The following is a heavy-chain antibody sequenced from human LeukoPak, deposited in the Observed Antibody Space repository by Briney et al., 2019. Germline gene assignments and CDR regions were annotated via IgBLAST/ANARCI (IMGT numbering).Heavy chain of an antibody. CDR2: ISATGSTT. CDR1: GLTFSTYA. D-gene: IGHD3-10*01. J-gene: IGHJ3*02. Sequence: PGGSLRLSCTASGLTFSTYALSWVRQTPGKGLEWLSVISATGSTTYYADSVRGRFTISRDNSKNTLYLQMNSLRVEDTAVCYCVKHSGSGSYDPFDIWGQGTTVTVSS. V-gene: IGHV3-23*01. CDR3: VKHSGSGSYDPFDI.